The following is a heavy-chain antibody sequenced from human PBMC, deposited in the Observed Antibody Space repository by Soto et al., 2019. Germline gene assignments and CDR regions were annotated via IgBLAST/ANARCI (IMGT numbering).Heavy chain of an antibody. D-gene: IGHD6-13*01. J-gene: IGHJ5*02. CDR1: GYTFTSYY. CDR3: TRDYAQGAYSSSWYEGWFDP. V-gene: IGHV1-2*02. Sequence: VASVKVSCKASGYTFTSYYMHWVRQAPGQGLEWMGWINPNSGGTNYAQKVQGRVTLTRDTSISTAYMELSRLTSDDTAVYYCTRDYAQGAYSSSWYEGWFDPWGQGTLVTVSS. CDR2: INPNSGGT.